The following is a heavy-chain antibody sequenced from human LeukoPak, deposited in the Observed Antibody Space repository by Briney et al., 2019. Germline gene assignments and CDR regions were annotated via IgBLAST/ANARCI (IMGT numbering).Heavy chain of an antibody. D-gene: IGHD2-8*01. CDR1: GGTFSSYA. Sequence: SVKVSCKASGGTFSSYAISWVRQAPGQGLEWMGGIIPVFGTANYAQKFQGRVTITADESTSTAYMELSSLRSEDTAVYYCASDEVSSLYGILYSPPVFDPWGQGTLVTVSS. J-gene: IGHJ5*02. CDR3: ASDEVSSLYGILYSPPVFDP. V-gene: IGHV1-69*13. CDR2: IIPVFGTA.